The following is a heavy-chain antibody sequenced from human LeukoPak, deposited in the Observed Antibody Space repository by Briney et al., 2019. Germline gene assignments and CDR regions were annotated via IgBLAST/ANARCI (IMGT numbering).Heavy chain of an antibody. Sequence: GGSLRLSCAASGFTFNNYAMTWVRQAPGKGLEWVSVINGGGSSYYAVSVKARFTVSRDNSKNTLYLQMNSLRDEDTAIYYCAKGQGYNYGDSIDYWGQGTLVTVSS. CDR2: INGGGSS. CDR1: GFTFNNYA. D-gene: IGHD5-18*01. CDR3: AKGQGYNYGDSIDY. J-gene: IGHJ4*02. V-gene: IGHV3-23*01.